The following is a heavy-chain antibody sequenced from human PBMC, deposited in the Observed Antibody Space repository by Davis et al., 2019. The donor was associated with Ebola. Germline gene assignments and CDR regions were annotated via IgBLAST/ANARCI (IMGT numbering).Heavy chain of an antibody. J-gene: IGHJ6*02. CDR3: ADSGYYLNGMDV. CDR1: GGTFSSYA. D-gene: IGHD3-22*01. CDR2: IISIFGTA. V-gene: IGHV1-69*06. Sequence: SVKVSCKASGGTFSSYAISWVRQAPGQGLEWMGGIISIFGTANYAQKFQGRVTITADKSTSTAYMELSSLRSEDTAVYYCADSGYYLNGMDVWGQGTTVTVSS.